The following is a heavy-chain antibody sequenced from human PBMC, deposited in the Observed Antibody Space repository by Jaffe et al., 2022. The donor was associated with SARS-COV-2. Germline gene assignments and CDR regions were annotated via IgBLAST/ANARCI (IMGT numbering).Heavy chain of an antibody. J-gene: IGHJ4*02. CDR2: TRNKANSYTT. V-gene: IGHV3-72*01. D-gene: IGHD3-22*01. CDR3: ARSVRESSGYYGRYYFDY. Sequence: EVQLVESGGGLVQPGGSLRLSCAASGFTFSDHYMDWVRQAPGKGLEWVGRTRNKANSYTTEYAASVKGRFTISRDDSKNSLYLQMNSLKTEDTAVYYCARSVRESSGYYGRYYFDYWGQGTLVTVSS. CDR1: GFTFSDHY.